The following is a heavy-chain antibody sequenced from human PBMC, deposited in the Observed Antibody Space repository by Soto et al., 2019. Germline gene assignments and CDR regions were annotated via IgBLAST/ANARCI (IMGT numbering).Heavy chain of an antibody. CDR3: ARSFRYCSSTSCYNWFDP. V-gene: IGHV4-39*01. J-gene: IGHJ5*02. Sequence: SETLSLTCTVSGGSISSSSYYWGWIRQPPGKGLEWIGSIYYSGSTYYNPSLKSRVTISEDTSKNQFSLKLSSVTAADTAVYYCARSFRYCSSTSCYNWFDPWGQGTLVTVS. CDR1: GGSISSSSYY. D-gene: IGHD2-2*01. CDR2: IYYSGST.